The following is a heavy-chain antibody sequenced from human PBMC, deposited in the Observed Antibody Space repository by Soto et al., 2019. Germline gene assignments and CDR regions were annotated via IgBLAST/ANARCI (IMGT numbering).Heavy chain of an antibody. CDR2: ISGSGGST. V-gene: IGHV3-23*01. D-gene: IGHD3-22*01. CDR1: GFTFSSYA. J-gene: IGHJ3*02. Sequence: PGGSLRLSCAASGFTFSSYAMSWVRQAPGKGLEWVSAISGSGGSTYYADSVKGRFTISRDNSKNTLYLQMNSLRAEDTAVYYCFTRIVVVITTGGSDAFDIWGQGTMVTVSS. CDR3: FTRIVVVITTGGSDAFDI.